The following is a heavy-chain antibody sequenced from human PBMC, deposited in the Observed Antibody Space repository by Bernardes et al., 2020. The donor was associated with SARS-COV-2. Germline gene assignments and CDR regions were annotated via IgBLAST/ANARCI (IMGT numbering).Heavy chain of an antibody. CDR2: IYYSGST. CDR1: GGSIRSSSYY. Sequence: SEPLSLTCTVSGGSIRSSSYYWGWLRQPPGKGLEWIGSIYYSGSTYYNPSLKSRVTISVDTSKNQFSLKLSSVTAADTAVYYCAGRIVVVVAATPRGASDIWGQGTMVTVSS. CDR3: AGRIVVVVAATPRGASDI. D-gene: IGHD2-15*01. V-gene: IGHV4-39*01. J-gene: IGHJ3*02.